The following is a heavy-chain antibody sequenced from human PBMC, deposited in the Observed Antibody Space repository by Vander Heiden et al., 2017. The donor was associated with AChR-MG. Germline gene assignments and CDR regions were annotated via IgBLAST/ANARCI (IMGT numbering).Heavy chain of an antibody. CDR1: GYTFSSYS. D-gene: IGHD2-15*01. V-gene: IGHV3-21*01. J-gene: IGHJ4*02. CDR2: ISSSSSYI. Sequence: EVQLVEHGGGLVKTGGSMRLSCTASGYTFSSYSMNWVRQAPGKGLEWVSSISSSSSYIYYADSVKGRFTISRDNANNSLYLQMNSLRAEDTAVYYCARGPRTVVTSIIDYWGQGTLVTVSS. CDR3: ARGPRTVVTSIIDY.